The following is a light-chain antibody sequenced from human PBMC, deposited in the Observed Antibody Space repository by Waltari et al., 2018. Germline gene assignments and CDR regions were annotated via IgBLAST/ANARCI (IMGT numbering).Light chain of an antibody. V-gene: IGLV2-14*01. CDR2: EVT. CDR1: SSDVGGYNY. J-gene: IGLJ1*01. Sequence: QSALTQPASVSGSPGQSITISCTGTSSDVGGYNYVPWYQQHPGKVPKLMIYEVTNRPSGVSDRFSGSNYGNTASLTISVLQAEDEADYYCSSYRSSTTRKYVFGTGTKVTVL. CDR3: SSYRSSTTRKYV.